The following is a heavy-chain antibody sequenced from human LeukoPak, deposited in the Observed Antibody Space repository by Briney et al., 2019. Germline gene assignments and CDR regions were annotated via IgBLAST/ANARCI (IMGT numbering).Heavy chain of an antibody. J-gene: IGHJ6*02. D-gene: IGHD2/OR15-2a*01. CDR2: INHSGST. V-gene: IGHV4-34*01. Sequence: TSETLSLTCAVYGGSFSGYYWSWIRQLPGKGLEWIGEINHSGSTNYNPSLKSRVTISVDTSKNQFSLKLSSVTAADTAVYYCARGALARIRGPYYYYGMEVWGQGTTVTVSS. CDR1: GGSFSGYY. CDR3: ARGALARIRGPYYYYGMEV.